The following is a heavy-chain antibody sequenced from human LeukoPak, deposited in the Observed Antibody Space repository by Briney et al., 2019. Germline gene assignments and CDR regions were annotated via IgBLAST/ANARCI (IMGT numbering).Heavy chain of an antibody. V-gene: IGHV1-3*01. J-gene: IGHJ6*03. Sequence: ASVKVSCKASGYTFTSYAMHWVRQAPGQRLEWMGWINAGNGNTKYSQKFQGRVTITRNTSISTAYMELSSLRSEDTAVYYCARGPGAQDYYYYMDVWGKGTTVTVSS. D-gene: IGHD7-27*01. CDR1: GYTFTSYA. CDR3: ARGPGAQDYYYYMDV. CDR2: INAGNGNT.